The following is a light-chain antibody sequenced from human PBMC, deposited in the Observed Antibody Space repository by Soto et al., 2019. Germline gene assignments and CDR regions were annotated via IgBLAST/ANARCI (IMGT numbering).Light chain of an antibody. Sequence: QAVVTQPPSVSGAPGQRVTISCTGSSSNIGAGYDVHWYQQLPGTAPKLLIYGNCNRPSGVPDRFSGSKSGTSASLAITGLQAEDEADYYCQSYDSSLSGRWVFGGGTKLTVL. CDR2: GNC. J-gene: IGLJ3*02. CDR3: QSYDSSLSGRWV. V-gene: IGLV1-40*01. CDR1: SSNIGAGYD.